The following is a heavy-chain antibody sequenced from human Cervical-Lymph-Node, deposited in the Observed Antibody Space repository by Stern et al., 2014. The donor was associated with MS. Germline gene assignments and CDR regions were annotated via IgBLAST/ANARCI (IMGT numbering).Heavy chain of an antibody. Sequence: EVQLGESGGGLVQPGGSLRLSCAASGFTFSSYAMSWVRQAPVKGLEWVSAISGSGGSTYYADSVKGRFTISRDNSKNTLYLQMNSLRAEDTAVYYCAKMSLVVVITAPDYWGQGTLVTVSS. CDR1: GFTFSSYA. V-gene: IGHV3-23*04. CDR2: ISGSGGST. J-gene: IGHJ4*02. CDR3: AKMSLVVVITAPDY. D-gene: IGHD3-22*01.